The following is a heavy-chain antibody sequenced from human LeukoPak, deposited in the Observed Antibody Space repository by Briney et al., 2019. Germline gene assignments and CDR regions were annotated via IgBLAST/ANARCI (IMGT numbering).Heavy chain of an antibody. J-gene: IGHJ6*03. CDR3: ARVGYSSSWYAYYYYYMDV. Sequence: GGSLRLSCAASGFTFSSYWMSWVRQAPGKGLEWVAHIKQDGSEKYYVDSVKGRFTISRDNAKNSLYLQMNSLRAEDTAVYYCARVGYSSSWYAYYYYYMDVWGKGTTVTISS. V-gene: IGHV3-7*01. CDR1: GFTFSSYW. CDR2: IKQDGSEK. D-gene: IGHD6-13*01.